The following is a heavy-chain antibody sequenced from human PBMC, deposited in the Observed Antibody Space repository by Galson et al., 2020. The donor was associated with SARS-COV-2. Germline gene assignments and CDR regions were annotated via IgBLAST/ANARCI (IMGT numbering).Heavy chain of an antibody. J-gene: IGHJ4*02. V-gene: IGHV5-51*01. Sequence: GESLKISCKGSGYFFTSNWIGWVRQVPGKGLEWMGIIYPGDSDTRYSPSFQGHVTISADKSINTAYLQWSSLKASATAIYYCAMSPQLLPATDWGQGTLVTVSS. CDR2: IYPGDSDT. CDR3: AMSPQLLPATD. D-gene: IGHD2-2*01. CDR1: GYFFTSNW.